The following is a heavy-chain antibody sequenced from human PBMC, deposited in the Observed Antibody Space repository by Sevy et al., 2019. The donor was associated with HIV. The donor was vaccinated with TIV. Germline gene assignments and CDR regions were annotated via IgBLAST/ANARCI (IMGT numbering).Heavy chain of an antibody. J-gene: IGHJ6*02. CDR1: GFTFRNYD. CDR2: ISSSGSSSGSTI. D-gene: IGHD3-16*01. V-gene: IGHV3-48*03. CDR3: ARSSLGGMAGMDV. Sequence: GGSLRLSCVASGFTFRNYDMNWVRQAPGKGLEWVSKISSSGSSSGSTIYYADSVKGRFTISRDNAKNSLNLQMNSLRAEDTAVYYCARSSLGGMAGMDVWGQRTTVTVSS.